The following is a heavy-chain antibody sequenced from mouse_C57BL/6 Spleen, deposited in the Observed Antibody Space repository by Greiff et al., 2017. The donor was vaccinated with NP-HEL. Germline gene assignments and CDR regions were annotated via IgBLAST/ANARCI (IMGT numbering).Heavy chain of an antibody. CDR1: GFSLTSYG. J-gene: IGHJ4*01. V-gene: IGHV2-5*01. CDR3: AKKNYGSSWAMDY. CDR2: IWRGGST. D-gene: IGHD1-1*01. Sequence: VQLQQSGPGLVQPSQSLSITCTVSGFSLTSYGVHWVRQSPGKGLEWLGVIWRGGSTDYNAAFMSRLSITKDNSKSQVFFKMNSLQADDTAIYYCAKKNYGSSWAMDYWGQGTSVTVSS.